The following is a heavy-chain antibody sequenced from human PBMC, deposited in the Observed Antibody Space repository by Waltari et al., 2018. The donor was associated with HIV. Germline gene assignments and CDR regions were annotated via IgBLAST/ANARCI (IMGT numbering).Heavy chain of an antibody. D-gene: IGHD3-10*01. CDR1: GGSISSSSYY. V-gene: IGHV4-39*01. Sequence: QLQLQESGPGLVKPSETLSLTCTVSGGSISSSSYYWAWLRQPPGKGLEWIGSIYYSGSTYYNPSLKSRVTISVDTSKNQFSLKLSSVTAADTAVYYCARRAPYGLGSYYIPYGMDVWGQGTTVTVSS. J-gene: IGHJ6*02. CDR2: IYYSGST. CDR3: ARRAPYGLGSYYIPYGMDV.